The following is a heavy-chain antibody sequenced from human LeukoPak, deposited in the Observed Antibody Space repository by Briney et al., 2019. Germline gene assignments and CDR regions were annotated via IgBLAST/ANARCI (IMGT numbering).Heavy chain of an antibody. CDR2: IYHSGST. V-gene: IGHV4-30-2*01. CDR1: GGSISSGGYS. CDR3: ARVIVVVVAATPRYNWFDP. J-gene: IGHJ5*02. D-gene: IGHD2-15*01. Sequence: SETLSLTCAVSGGSISSGGYSWSWIRQPPGKGLEWIGYIYHSGSTYYNPSLKSRVTISVDRSKNQFSLKLSSVTAADTAVYYCARVIVVVVAATPRYNWFDPWGQGTLVTVSS.